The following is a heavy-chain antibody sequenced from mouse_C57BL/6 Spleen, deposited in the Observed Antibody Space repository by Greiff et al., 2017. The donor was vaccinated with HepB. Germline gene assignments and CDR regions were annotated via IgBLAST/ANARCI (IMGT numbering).Heavy chain of an antibody. J-gene: IGHJ2*01. D-gene: IGHD2-3*01. CDR2: IDPSDSYT. CDR3: ARGKGYSYFDY. CDR1: GYTFTSYW. Sequence: QVQLQQPGAELVKPGASVKLSCKASGYTFTSYWMQWVKQRPGQGLEWIGEIDPSDSYTNYNQKFKGKATLTVDTSSSTAYMQLSSLTSEDSAVYYCARGKGYSYFDYWGQGTTLTVSS. V-gene: IGHV1-50*01.